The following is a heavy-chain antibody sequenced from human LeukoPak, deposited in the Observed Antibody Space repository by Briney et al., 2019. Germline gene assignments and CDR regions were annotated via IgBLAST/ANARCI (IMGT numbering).Heavy chain of an antibody. CDR2: IYSSGST. CDR1: GGSISSSSYY. D-gene: IGHD4-17*01. V-gene: IGHV4-39*07. J-gene: IGHJ4*02. Sequence: SETLSLTCTVSGGSISSSSYYWGWIRQPPGKGLEWIGSIYSSGSTYYNPSLKSRVTISLDTSKNQFSLNLSSVTAADTAVYYCARSATVTTGYFDYWGQGTLVSVSS. CDR3: ARSATVTTGYFDY.